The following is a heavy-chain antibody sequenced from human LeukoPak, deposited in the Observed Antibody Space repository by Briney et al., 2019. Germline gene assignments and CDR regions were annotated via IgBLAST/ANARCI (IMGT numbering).Heavy chain of an antibody. CDR1: KFAFSNYA. CDR2: ISASGTST. J-gene: IGHJ4*02. CDR3: ATSTIAARPDFFDY. D-gene: IGHD6-6*01. V-gene: IGHV3-23*01. Sequence: GGSLRLSCAASKFAFSNYAVSWVRQAPRKGLEWVSGISASGTSTYYADSVKGRFTVSRDNSKETLTLQMNSLRAEDSAVYYCATSTIAARPDFFDYWGQGTLVSVSS.